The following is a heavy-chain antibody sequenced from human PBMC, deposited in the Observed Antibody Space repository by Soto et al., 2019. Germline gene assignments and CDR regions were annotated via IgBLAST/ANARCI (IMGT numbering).Heavy chain of an antibody. CDR2: IIPLFGTA. CDR1: GGTFSNYV. Sequence: QVQLVQSGAEVKKPGSSVKVSWTASGGTFSNYVVTWVRQAPGQGLEWMGGIIPLFGTANYAQEFQGRVTITADESTSTAYMELSSLRSEDTAVYYCARSLRAAAGLTYYYYGLDVWGQGTTVTVSS. J-gene: IGHJ6*02. D-gene: IGHD6-13*01. V-gene: IGHV1-69*01. CDR3: ARSLRAAAGLTYYYYGLDV.